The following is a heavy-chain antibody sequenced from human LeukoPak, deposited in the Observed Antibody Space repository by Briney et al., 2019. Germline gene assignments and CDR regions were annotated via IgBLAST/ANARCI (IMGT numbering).Heavy chain of an antibody. CDR2: ISNSGGST. V-gene: IGHV3-23*01. D-gene: IGHD2-2*03. J-gene: IGHJ4*02. CDR3: AKDGYVSWAYQLSHFDY. Sequence: PGGSLRLSCAASAFTFSSYTMSWVRQAPGKRLEWVSAISNSGGSTYYADSVKGRFTISRDNSKNTLYLQMNSLRAEDTAVYYCAKDGYVSWAYQLSHFDYWGQGTLVTVSS. CDR1: AFTFSSYT.